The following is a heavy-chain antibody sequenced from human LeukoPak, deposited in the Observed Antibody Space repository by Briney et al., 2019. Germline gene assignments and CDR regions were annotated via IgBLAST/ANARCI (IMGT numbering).Heavy chain of an antibody. Sequence: PSETLSLTCAVYGGSFSGYYWSWIRRPPGKGLEWIGEINHSGSTNYNPSLKSRVTISVDTSKNQFSLKLSSVTAADTAVYYCARGQGYSGGADYWGQGTLVTVSS. CDR3: ARGQGYSGGADY. J-gene: IGHJ4*02. CDR2: INHSGST. V-gene: IGHV4-34*01. CDR1: GGSFSGYY. D-gene: IGHD5-12*01.